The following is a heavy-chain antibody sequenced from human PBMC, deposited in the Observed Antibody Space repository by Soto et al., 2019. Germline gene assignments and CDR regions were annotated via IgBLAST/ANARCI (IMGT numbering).Heavy chain of an antibody. CDR3: ARGPYGDYRT. J-gene: IGHJ5*02. CDR1: GGSFSGYY. V-gene: IGHV4-34*01. CDR2: INHSGST. Sequence: QVQLQQWGAGLLKPSETLSLTCAVYGGSFSGYYWSWIRQPPGKGLEWIGEINHSGSTNYNPSLKXXVXIXXDPSKNQCSLKLSSVTAADTAVYYCARGPYGDYRTWGQGTLVTVSS. D-gene: IGHD4-17*01.